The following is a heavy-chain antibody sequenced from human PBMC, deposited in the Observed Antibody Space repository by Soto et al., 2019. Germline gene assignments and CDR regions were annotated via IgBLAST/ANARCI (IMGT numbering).Heavy chain of an antibody. V-gene: IGHV1-24*01. CDR3: ATGRGVDRRLE. J-gene: IGHJ4*02. D-gene: IGHD3-10*01. CDR2: FDPEDGKR. CDR1: GYTLTELS. Sequence: ASVNVSCKVSGYTLTELSIHWGRQAPGKGLEWMGSFDPEDGKRIYAQKFQGRLTLTEDTSTDTSYMELTSLRSEDTAVYYCATGRGVDRRLEWGQGTLVTVSS.